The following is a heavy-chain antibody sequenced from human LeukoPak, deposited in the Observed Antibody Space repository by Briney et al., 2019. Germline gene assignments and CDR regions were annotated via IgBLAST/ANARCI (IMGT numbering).Heavy chain of an antibody. Sequence: GGSLRLSCAASGNYWMHWVRQVPGKGLVWVSHINSDGSWTSYADSVKGRFTISKDNARNTVYLQMNSPRAEDTAVYYCVSFYETYWGRGTLVTVSS. D-gene: IGHD2/OR15-2a*01. CDR1: GNYW. V-gene: IGHV3-74*01. J-gene: IGHJ4*02. CDR2: INSDGSWT. CDR3: VSFYETY.